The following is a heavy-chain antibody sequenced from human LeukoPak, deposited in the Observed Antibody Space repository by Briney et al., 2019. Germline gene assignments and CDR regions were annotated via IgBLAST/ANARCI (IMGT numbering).Heavy chain of an antibody. J-gene: IGHJ5*02. V-gene: IGHV4-59*01. CDR1: GGSISSYY. Sequence: SETLSLTCTVSGGSISSYYWSWIRQPPGKGLEWIGYIYYSGSTNYNPSLKSRVTTSVDTSKNQFSLKLSSVTAADTAVYYCASTVVVAASNWSDPWGQGTLVTVSS. CDR2: IYYSGST. CDR3: ASTVVVAASNWSDP. D-gene: IGHD2-15*01.